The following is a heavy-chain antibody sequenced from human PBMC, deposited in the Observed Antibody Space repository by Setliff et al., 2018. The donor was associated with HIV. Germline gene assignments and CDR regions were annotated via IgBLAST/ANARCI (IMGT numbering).Heavy chain of an antibody. CDR2: VFYSGSA. CDR3: ARGGMDTAMADGAFDI. Sequence: PSETLSLTCAVSAGSISSYYWSWIRQPPGKGLEWIGYVFYSGSANYNPSLKSRVTMSVDTSKNQFSLKLTSVTASDTAVYYCARGGMDTAMADGAFDIWGQGTMVTVSS. D-gene: IGHD5-18*01. CDR1: AGSISSYY. V-gene: IGHV4-59*08. J-gene: IGHJ3*02.